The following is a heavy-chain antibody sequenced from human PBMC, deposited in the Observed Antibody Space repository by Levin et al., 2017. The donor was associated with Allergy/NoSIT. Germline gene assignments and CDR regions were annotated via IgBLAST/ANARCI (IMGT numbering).Heavy chain of an antibody. Sequence: GSLRLSCTVSGGSISSYYWSWIRQPPGKGLEWIGYIYYSYSGGTNYNPSLKSRVTISVDTSKNQFSLKLSSVTAADTAVYYCARGDWNYVWFDPWGQGTLVTVSS. V-gene: IGHV4-59*01. J-gene: IGHJ5*02. CDR1: GGSISSYY. CDR3: ARGDWNYVWFDP. CDR2: IYYSYSGGT. D-gene: IGHD1-7*01.